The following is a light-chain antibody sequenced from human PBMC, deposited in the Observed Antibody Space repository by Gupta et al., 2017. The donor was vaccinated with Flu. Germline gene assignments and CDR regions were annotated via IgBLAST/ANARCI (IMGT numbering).Light chain of an antibody. CDR1: QSLLYSNGYNY. J-gene: IGKJ1*01. CDR3: RQSLHTPQT. CDR2: LGS. V-gene: IGKV2-28*01. Sequence: DIVMIQSPLSLPVTPGEPASISCRSSQSLLYSNGYNYLDWYLQKPGQSPQLLIYLGSSRASGVPDRFSGSGSATEFTLKISRVEAEDVGVYYCRQSLHTPQTFGQGTKVEIK.